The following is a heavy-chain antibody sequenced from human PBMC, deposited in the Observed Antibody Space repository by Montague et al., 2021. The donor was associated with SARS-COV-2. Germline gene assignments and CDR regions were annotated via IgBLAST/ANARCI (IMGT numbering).Heavy chain of an antibody. CDR1: GGSISTHY. CDR2: IYNIGST. Sequence: ETLSLTCTVSGGSISTHYWSWIRQPPGKGLEWIGYIYNIGSTNYNPSLKSRVTISVDTSKNQFSLKLRSVTAADTAVYYCAGDFDLWGRGTLVTVSS. CDR3: AGDFDL. V-gene: IGHV4-59*11. J-gene: IGHJ2*01.